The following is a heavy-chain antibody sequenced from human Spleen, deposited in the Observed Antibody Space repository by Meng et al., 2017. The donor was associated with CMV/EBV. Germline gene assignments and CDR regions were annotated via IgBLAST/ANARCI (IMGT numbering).Heavy chain of an antibody. J-gene: IGHJ6*02. D-gene: IGHD2-2*01. Sequence: GESLKISCASSGFTFDDYAMHWVRQAPGKGLEWVSLIRWDGGSTYYADSVKCRFNISRDNSKNSLYLQMNSLRAEDIALYYCAKAITDIVVVPPADYYYGMDVWGQGTTVTVSS. CDR3: AKAITDIVVVPPADYYYGMDV. V-gene: IGHV3-43D*04. CDR1: GFTFDDYA. CDR2: IRWDGGST.